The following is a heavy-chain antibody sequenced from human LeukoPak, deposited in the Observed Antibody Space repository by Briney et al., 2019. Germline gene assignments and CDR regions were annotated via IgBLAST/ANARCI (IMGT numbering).Heavy chain of an antibody. CDR1: GGSISTYY. V-gene: IGHV4-59*08. CDR2: IYYSGST. D-gene: IGHD2-2*01. J-gene: IGHJ3*02. Sequence: KPSETLSLTCTVSGGSISTYYWSWIRQSPGKGLEWIGNIYYSGSTNHNPSLKSRVTISVDTSKNQFSLKLNSVTAADTAVYFCARGYPSLGAFDIWGQGALVTVSS. CDR3: ARGYPSLGAFDI.